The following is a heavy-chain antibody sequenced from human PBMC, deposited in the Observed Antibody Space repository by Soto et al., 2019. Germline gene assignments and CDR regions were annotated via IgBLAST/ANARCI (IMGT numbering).Heavy chain of an antibody. J-gene: IGHJ4*02. V-gene: IGHV1-69*13. CDR2: IIPIFGTA. Sequence: SVKVSCKASGGTFSSYAISWVRQAPGQGLEWMGGIIPIFGTANYAQKFQGRVTITADESTSTAYMELSSLRSEDTAVYYCARSDDSSGYYYVPYFDYCGQGTLVTVSS. D-gene: IGHD3-22*01. CDR1: GGTFSSYA. CDR3: ARSDDSSGYYYVPYFDY.